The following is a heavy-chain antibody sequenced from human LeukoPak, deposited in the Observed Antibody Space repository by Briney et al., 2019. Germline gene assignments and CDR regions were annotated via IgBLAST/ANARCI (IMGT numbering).Heavy chain of an antibody. V-gene: IGHV3-53*01. CDR1: GFTFSSYA. CDR2: IYSGGST. D-gene: IGHD1/OR15-1a*01. Sequence: GGSLRLSCAASGFTFSSYAMSWVRQAPGKGLEWVSVIYSGGSTYYADSVKGRFTISRDNSMNTLYLQMNSLRAEDTAVYYCAREWEQDWGQGTLATVSS. CDR3: AREWEQD. J-gene: IGHJ4*02.